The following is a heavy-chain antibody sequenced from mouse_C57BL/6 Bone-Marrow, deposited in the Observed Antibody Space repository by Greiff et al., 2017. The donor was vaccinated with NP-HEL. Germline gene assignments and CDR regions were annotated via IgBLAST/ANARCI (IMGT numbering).Heavy chain of an antibody. V-gene: IGHV1-81*01. CDR1: GYTFTSYG. J-gene: IGHJ3*01. D-gene: IGHD4-1*01. CDR2: IYPRSGNT. CDR3: ARVGNFLGRGFAY. Sequence: VQGVESGAELARPGASVKLSCKASGYTFTSYGISWVKQRTGQGLEWIGEIYPRSGNTYYNEKFKGKATLTADKSSSTAYMELRSLTSEDSAVYFCARVGNFLGRGFAYWGQGTLVTVSA.